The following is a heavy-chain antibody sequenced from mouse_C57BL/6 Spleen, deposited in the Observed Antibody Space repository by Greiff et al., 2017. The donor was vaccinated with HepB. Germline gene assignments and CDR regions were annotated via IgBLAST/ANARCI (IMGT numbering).Heavy chain of an antibody. D-gene: IGHD2-1*01. Sequence: VQLQQPGAELVRPGSSVKLSCKASGYTFTSYWMDWVKQRPGQGLEWIGNIYPSDSETHYNQKFKDKATLTVDKSSSTAYMQLSSLTSEDSAVYYCARGGNYGYWGQGTTLTVSS. CDR3: ARGGNYGY. CDR1: GYTFTSYW. CDR2: IYPSDSET. J-gene: IGHJ2*01. V-gene: IGHV1-61*01.